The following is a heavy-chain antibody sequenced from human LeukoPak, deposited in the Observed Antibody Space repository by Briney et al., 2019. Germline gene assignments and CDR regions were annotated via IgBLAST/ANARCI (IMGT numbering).Heavy chain of an antibody. V-gene: IGHV4-59*01. CDR1: GGSISSYY. J-gene: IGHJ5*02. CDR3: ARVSKAKVFDWFDP. D-gene: IGHD2/OR15-2a*01. Sequence: PSETLSLTCAVYGGSISSYYWSWIRQPPGKGLEWIGYIYYSGSTNYNPSLKSRVTISVDTSKNQFSLKLSSVTAADTAVYYCARVSKAKVFDWFDPWGQGTLVTVSS. CDR2: IYYSGST.